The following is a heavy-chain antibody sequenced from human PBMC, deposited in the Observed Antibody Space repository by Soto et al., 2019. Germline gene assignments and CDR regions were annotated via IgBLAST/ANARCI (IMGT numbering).Heavy chain of an antibody. CDR1: GGTFNTYG. D-gene: IGHD6-19*01. V-gene: IGHV1-69*01. Sequence: QVHLVQSGAEVKKPGSSVKVSCRASGGTFNTYGFNWVRQAPGQGLEWMGGIIPLFGTTTYAQNFQGRVTITADQSTTTAYMEMSGLTSEDTAVYFWARGGELAGWMPFDSWGQGTLFTVSS. J-gene: IGHJ4*02. CDR2: IIPLFGTT. CDR3: ARGGELAGWMPFDS.